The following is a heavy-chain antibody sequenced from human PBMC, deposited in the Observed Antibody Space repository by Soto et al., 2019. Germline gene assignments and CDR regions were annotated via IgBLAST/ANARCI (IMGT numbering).Heavy chain of an antibody. CDR3: ARDPPTCSGDYCYPVD. Sequence: QVQLVESGGGVVQPGKSLRLSCTASGFTFSNYAMHWVRQAPGKGLEWVSVIWSDGTNSYYEDSVRGRFTISRDNSKNTLFLQMNSLRAEDTAVYYCARDPPTCSGDYCYPVDWGQGTLVSVSS. D-gene: IGHD2-15*01. J-gene: IGHJ4*02. CDR2: IWSDGTNS. V-gene: IGHV3-33*01. CDR1: GFTFSNYA.